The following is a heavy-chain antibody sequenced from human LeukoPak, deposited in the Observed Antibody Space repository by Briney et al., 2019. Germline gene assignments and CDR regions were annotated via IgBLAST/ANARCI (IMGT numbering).Heavy chain of an antibody. D-gene: IGHD3-10*01. J-gene: IGHJ4*02. V-gene: IGHV5-10-1*01. CDR2: IDPSDSYT. CDR1: GYSFISYW. Sequence: GESLKISCKGSGYSFISYWISWVRQMPGKGLEWMGRIDPSDSYTNYSPSFQGLVTIPADKSISTAYLQCSSLKASDTAMYYCARHFRRFEYDYWGQGTLVTVSS. CDR3: ARHFRRFEYDY.